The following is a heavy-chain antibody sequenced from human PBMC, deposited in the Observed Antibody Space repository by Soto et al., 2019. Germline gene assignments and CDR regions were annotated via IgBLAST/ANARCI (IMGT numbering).Heavy chain of an antibody. CDR2: ISYDGSNK. J-gene: IGHJ4*02. D-gene: IGHD5-18*01. Sequence: GGSLRLSCAASGFTFSSYGMHWVRQAPGKGLEWVAVISYDGSNKYYADSVKGRFTISRDNSKNTLYLQMNSLRAEDTAVYYCAKVTSSGYSYANDDYWGQGTLVTVSS. CDR3: AKVTSSGYSYANDDY. CDR1: GFTFSSYG. V-gene: IGHV3-30*18.